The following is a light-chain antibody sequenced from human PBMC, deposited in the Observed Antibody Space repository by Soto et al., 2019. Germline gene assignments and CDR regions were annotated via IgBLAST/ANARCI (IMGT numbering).Light chain of an antibody. CDR3: QQSKTTPRT. CDR2: ASS. Sequence: DIQMTQSPSSLSASVEDRVIITCRASQSISNHLNWYQQRPGKAPKLLIYASSSLQSGVPSRFSGSGSGTDFTLTISSLQPEDFATYYCQQSKTTPRTFGQGTKVDIK. CDR1: QSISNH. J-gene: IGKJ1*01. V-gene: IGKV1-39*01.